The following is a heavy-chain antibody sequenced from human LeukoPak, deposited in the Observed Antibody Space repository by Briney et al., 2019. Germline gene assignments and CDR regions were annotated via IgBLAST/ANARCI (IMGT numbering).Heavy chain of an antibody. V-gene: IGHV3-30*02. D-gene: IGHD1-14*01. CDR2: IRYDGSNK. CDR1: GFTFSSYG. CDR3: ARHEPGRPRFDP. Sequence: GGSLRLSCAASGFTFSSYGMHWVRQAPGKGLEWMAFIRYDGSNKYYADSVKGRFTISRDSSKKMLYLQMNSLRAEDTAMYYCARHEPGRPRFDPWGQGTLVTVSS. J-gene: IGHJ5*02.